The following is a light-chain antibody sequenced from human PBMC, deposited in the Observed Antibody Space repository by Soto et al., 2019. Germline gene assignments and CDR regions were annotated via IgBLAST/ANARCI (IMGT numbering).Light chain of an antibody. Sequence: QSVLTQPPSTSGTPGQRGTISCSGITSNIGSNPVSWYRQLPGAAPQLLIFSNNQRPSGVPDRFSGSKSGTSASLAISGLQSEDEADYYCASWDDNLNVVVFGGGTKLTVL. J-gene: IGLJ2*01. V-gene: IGLV1-44*01. CDR1: TSNIGSNP. CDR3: ASWDDNLNVVV. CDR2: SNN.